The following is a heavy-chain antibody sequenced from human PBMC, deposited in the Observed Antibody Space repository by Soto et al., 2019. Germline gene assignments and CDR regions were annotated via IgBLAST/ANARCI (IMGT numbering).Heavy chain of an antibody. CDR3: AALFWSGYSAYYYGMDV. CDR2: IIPIFGTA. D-gene: IGHD3-3*01. J-gene: IGHJ6*02. V-gene: IGHV1-69*13. CDR1: GGTFSSYA. Sequence: ASVKVSCKASGGTFSSYAISWVRQAPGQGLEWMGGIIPIFGTANYAQKFQGRVTITADESTSTAYMELSSLRSGDTAVYYCAALFWSGYSAYYYGMDVWGQGTTVTVSS.